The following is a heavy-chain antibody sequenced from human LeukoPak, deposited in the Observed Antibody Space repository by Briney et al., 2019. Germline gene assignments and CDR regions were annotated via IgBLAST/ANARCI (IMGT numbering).Heavy chain of an antibody. Sequence: PGGSLRLSCAASGFTFSRYWMHWVRQAPGRGLVWVSRINGDGSSIRYADSVKGRFTISRDNAKNSLYLQMNSLRAEDTAVYYCAKDWDTFGYYGMDVWGQGTTVTVSS. CDR2: INGDGSSI. D-gene: IGHD3-10*01. CDR3: AKDWDTFGYYGMDV. V-gene: IGHV3-74*01. CDR1: GFTFSRYW. J-gene: IGHJ6*02.